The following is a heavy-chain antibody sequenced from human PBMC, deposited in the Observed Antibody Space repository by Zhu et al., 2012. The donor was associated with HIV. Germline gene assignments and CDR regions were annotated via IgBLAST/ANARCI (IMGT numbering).Heavy chain of an antibody. J-gene: IGHJ5*02. CDR1: GYSISSGYY. V-gene: IGHV4-38-2*01. CDR2: IYHSGST. D-gene: IGHD3-22*01. Sequence: QMQLQESGPGLVKPSETLSLTCAVSGYSISSGYYWGWIRQPPGKGLEWIGSIYHSGSTYYNPSLKSRVTISVDTSKNQFSLKLSSVTAADTAVYYCASSKYYYDSSGYYHWGQGTLVTVSS. CDR3: ASSKYYYDSSGYYH.